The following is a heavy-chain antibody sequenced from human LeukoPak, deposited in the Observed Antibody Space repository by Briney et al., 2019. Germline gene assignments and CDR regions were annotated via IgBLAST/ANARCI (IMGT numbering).Heavy chain of an antibody. J-gene: IGHJ4*02. CDR1: GFTFSSYG. CDR2: IWYDGSEK. D-gene: IGHD3-22*01. V-gene: IGHV3-33*01. Sequence: GGSLRLSCAVSGFTFSSYGMHWVRQAPGKGLEWVAVIWYDGSEKYYADSVKGRFTISRDNSKNTLYLQMNSLRADDTAVYYCAREQPPVVKYHFDSWGQGTLVTVSS. CDR3: AREQPPVVKYHFDS.